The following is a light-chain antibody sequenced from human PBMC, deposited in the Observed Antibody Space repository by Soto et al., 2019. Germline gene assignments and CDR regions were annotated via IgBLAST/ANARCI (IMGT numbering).Light chain of an antibody. CDR1: SGSIASNS. CDR3: QSYDSSTWV. V-gene: IGLV6-57*01. Sequence: NFMLTQPHSVSVSPGKTVTISCTRSSGSIASNSVQWYQQRPGSSPTTVIYEDNQRPSGVPDRFSGSIDSSSKSASLTISGLKTEDEADYYCQSYDSSTWVFGGGTQLTVL. CDR2: EDN. J-gene: IGLJ3*02.